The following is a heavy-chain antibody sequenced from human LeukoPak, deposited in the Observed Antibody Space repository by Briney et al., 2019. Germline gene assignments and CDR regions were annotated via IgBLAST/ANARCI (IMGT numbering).Heavy chain of an antibody. D-gene: IGHD3-3*02. V-gene: IGHV3-23*01. CDR1: GFPFNTYA. Sequence: PGGSLRLSCAASGFPFNTYAMSWVRQAPGKGLEYISVIRPTGTNTYYASSVKGRFTISRDDSRTTVYLQMSCLRAEDTAIYYCAKLAFYETSAPLRDISFWGQGTLVTVSS. CDR3: AKLAFYETSAPLRDISF. CDR2: IRPTGTNT. J-gene: IGHJ4*02.